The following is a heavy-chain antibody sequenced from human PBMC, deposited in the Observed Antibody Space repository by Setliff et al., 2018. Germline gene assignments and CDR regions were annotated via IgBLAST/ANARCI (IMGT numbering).Heavy chain of an antibody. CDR3: ARRLPYFGMDV. Sequence: RLSCEASGFTFKTYEMIWVRQAPGKGLERVSKTHTDGITIYSDSVRGRFTIFRDSAKNSLHLQTTSLSAEDTAVYYCARRLPYFGMDVWGQGTTVTVSS. CDR2: THTDGITI. J-gene: IGHJ6*02. D-gene: IGHD2-15*01. CDR1: GFTFKTYE. V-gene: IGHV3-48*03.